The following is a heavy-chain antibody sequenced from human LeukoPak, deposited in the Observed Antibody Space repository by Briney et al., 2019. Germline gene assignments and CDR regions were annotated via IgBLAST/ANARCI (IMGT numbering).Heavy chain of an antibody. CDR1: GFTFSSYG. CDR3: AKDNQLLYSASSSSLDY. D-gene: IGHD2-2*02. Sequence: GGSLRLSCAASGFTFSSYGMHWVRQAPGKGLEWVAVISYDGSNKYYADSVKGRFTISRDNSKNTLYLQVNSLRAEDTAVYYCAKDNQLLYSASSSSLDYWGQGTLVTVSS. V-gene: IGHV3-30*18. J-gene: IGHJ4*02. CDR2: ISYDGSNK.